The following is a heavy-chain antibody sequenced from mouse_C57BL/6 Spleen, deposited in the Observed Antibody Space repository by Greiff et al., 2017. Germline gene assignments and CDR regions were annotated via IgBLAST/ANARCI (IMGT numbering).Heavy chain of an antibody. CDR1: GYTFTSYW. J-gene: IGHJ2*01. CDR3: AREIFTTVVAGDFDY. V-gene: IGHV1-72*01. Sequence: QVQLQQPGAELVKPGASVKLSCKASGYTFTSYWMHWVKQRPGRGLEWIGRIDPNSGGTKYNEKFKSKATLTVDKPSSTAYMQLSSLTSEDSAVYYCAREIFTTVVAGDFDYWGQGTTLTVSS. CDR2: IDPNSGGT. D-gene: IGHD1-1*01.